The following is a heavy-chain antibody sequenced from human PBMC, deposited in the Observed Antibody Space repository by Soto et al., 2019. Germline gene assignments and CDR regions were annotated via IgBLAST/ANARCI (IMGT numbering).Heavy chain of an antibody. J-gene: IGHJ5*02. CDR3: AREYGSGSYILRWFDP. D-gene: IGHD3-10*01. CDR2: INAGNGNT. V-gene: IGHV1-3*01. CDR1: GYTFTTYA. Sequence: QVQLVQSGAEVKKPGASVKVSCKASGYTFTTYALHWVRQAPGQSLEWMGWINAGNGNTKYSQKLQGRVTITRDTSASTAYMELSSLRSEDTAVYYCAREYGSGSYILRWFDPWGQGTLVTVSS.